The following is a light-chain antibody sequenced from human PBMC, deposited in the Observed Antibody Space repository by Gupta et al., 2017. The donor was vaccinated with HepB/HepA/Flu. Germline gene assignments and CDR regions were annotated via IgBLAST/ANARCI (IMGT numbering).Light chain of an antibody. J-gene: IGKJ1*01. CDR1: QSVLYSSNNKNY. Sequence: DIVMKQSPDSLAVSLGGGATINCKSSQSVLYSSNNKNYSAWYQQKPGQPPQLLIYWASTRESGVPDRFSGSGSGTDFTLTIINLQAEDVAFYYCKQSYSTPRTFGQGTKVEIK. V-gene: IGKV4-1*01. CDR3: KQSYSTPRT. CDR2: WAS.